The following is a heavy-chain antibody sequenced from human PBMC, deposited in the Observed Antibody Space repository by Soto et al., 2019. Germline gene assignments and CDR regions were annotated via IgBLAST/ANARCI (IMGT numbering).Heavy chain of an antibody. CDR1: GFTFSSYS. J-gene: IGHJ6*03. CDR2: ISSSSSTI. V-gene: IGHV3-48*01. Sequence: EVQLVESGGGLVQPGGSLRLSCAASGFTFSSYSMNWVRQAPGKGLEWVSYISSSSSTIYYADSVKGRFTISRDNDKNSLYLQMNSLRAEDTAVYYCAKDRGSGSYYYYYYMDVWGKGTTVTVPS. CDR3: AKDRGSGSYYYYYYMDV. D-gene: IGHD3-10*01.